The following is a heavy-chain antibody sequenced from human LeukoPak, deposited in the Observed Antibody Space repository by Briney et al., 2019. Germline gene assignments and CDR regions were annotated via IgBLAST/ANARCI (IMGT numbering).Heavy chain of an antibody. V-gene: IGHV4-39*01. J-gene: IGHJ6*02. CDR3: ARHGWNPAIAVVYGMDV. D-gene: IGHD6-19*01. CDR1: GGSISSNSYF. Sequence: PSETLSLTCTVSGGSISSNSYFWGWIRQPPGKGLEWIGSIHYSGTTYYNPSHKSRVIISVDTSENQLSLKLSSVTAADTAVYYCARHGWNPAIAVVYGMDVWGQGTTVTVSS. CDR2: IHYSGTT.